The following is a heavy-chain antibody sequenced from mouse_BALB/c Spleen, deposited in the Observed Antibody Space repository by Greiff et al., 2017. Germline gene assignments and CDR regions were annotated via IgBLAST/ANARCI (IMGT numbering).Heavy chain of an antibody. Sequence: EVKLMESGGGLVQHGGSLKLSCAASGFDFSRYWMSWVRQAPGKGLEWIGEINPDSSTINYTPSLKDKFIISRDNAKNTLYLQMSKVRSEDTALYYCARPDTTVVTRRYYFDYWGQGTTLTVSS. J-gene: IGHJ2*01. D-gene: IGHD1-1*01. V-gene: IGHV4-1*02. CDR2: INPDSSTI. CDR3: ARPDTTVVTRRYYFDY. CDR1: GFDFSRYW.